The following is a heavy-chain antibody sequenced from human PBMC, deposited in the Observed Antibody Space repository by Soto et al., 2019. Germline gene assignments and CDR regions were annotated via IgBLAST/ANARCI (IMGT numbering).Heavy chain of an antibody. J-gene: IGHJ4*02. V-gene: IGHV7-4-1*02. D-gene: IGHD3-10*01. Sequence: GASVKVSCKASGYSFTTYGMNWVPQAPGQGLEWMGWFNTYTGNPTYAQGFTGRFVFSMDTSASTAYLQISSLKAEDMAMYYCARDSWFGELLYEILNFDYWGQGTLVTVSS. CDR2: FNTYTGNP. CDR3: ARDSWFGELLYEILNFDY. CDR1: GYSFTTYG.